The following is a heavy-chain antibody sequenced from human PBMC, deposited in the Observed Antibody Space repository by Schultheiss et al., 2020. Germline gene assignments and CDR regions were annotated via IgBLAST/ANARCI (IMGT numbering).Heavy chain of an antibody. D-gene: IGHD5-18*01. Sequence: GGSLRLSCAASGFTFSTYAMSWVRQAPGKGLEWVSAISGSGGTTYYADSVKGRFTIARDNSKNTLYLQMNSLRAEDTAVYHCARWIQLWSYYFDYWGQGTLVTVSS. CDR2: ISGSGGTT. J-gene: IGHJ4*02. CDR3: ARWIQLWSYYFDY. CDR1: GFTFSTYA. V-gene: IGHV3-23*01.